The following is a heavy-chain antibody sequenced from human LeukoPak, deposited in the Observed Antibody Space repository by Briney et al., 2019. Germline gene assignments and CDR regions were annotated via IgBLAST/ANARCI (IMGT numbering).Heavy chain of an antibody. CDR2: ISSSSSYI. CDR3: ARGSYYDILTGYTDAFDI. V-gene: IGHV3-21*01. Sequence: PGGSLRLSCAASGFTFSSYSMNWVRQAPGKGLEWVSSISSSSSYIYYADSVKGRFTISRDNAKNSLYLQMNSLRAEDTAVYYCARGSYYDILTGYTDAFDIWGQGTMVTVSS. D-gene: IGHD3-9*01. J-gene: IGHJ3*02. CDR1: GFTFSSYS.